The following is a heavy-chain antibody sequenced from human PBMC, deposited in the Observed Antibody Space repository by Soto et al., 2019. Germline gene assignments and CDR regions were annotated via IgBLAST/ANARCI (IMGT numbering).Heavy chain of an antibody. J-gene: IGHJ4*02. Sequence: SETLSLTCTVSGGSISSTSYYWGWIRQPPGKGLEWIGSMYYSGSTYYNPSLKSRVTMSVDTSKNQFSLKLRSVTAADTALYYCARSSSRAFRSWEWVDPLDSLGQGHPVT. V-gene: IGHV4-39*01. D-gene: IGHD3-3*01. CDR3: ARSSSRAFRSWEWVDPLDS. CDR2: MYYSGST. CDR1: GGSISSTSYY.